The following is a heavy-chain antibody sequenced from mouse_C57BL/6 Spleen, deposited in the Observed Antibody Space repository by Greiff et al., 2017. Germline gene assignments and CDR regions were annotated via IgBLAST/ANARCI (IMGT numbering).Heavy chain of an antibody. Sequence: EVKVVESGEGLVKPGGSLKLSCAASGFTFSSSAMSWVRQTPEKRLSWVAYISSGGDYIYYAYTVKGRFTISRDNARKTLYLQMSSLKSEDTAMYYWTRSYGNHEGYYAMDYWGQGTSVTVSS. J-gene: IGHJ4*01. CDR2: ISSGGDYI. D-gene: IGHD2-1*01. CDR1: GFTFSSSA. V-gene: IGHV5-9-1*02. CDR3: TRSYGNHEGYYAMDY.